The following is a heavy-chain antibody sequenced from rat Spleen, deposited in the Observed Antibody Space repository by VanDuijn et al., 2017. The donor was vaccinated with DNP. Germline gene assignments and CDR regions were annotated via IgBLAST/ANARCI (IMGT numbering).Heavy chain of an antibody. CDR3: TRDQGILRIILFDY. D-gene: IGHD1-6*01. Sequence: EVQLVESGGGLVQPGRSMKLSCAASGFTFSSFPMAWVRQAPTKGLEWVATISTSGGSTYYRDSVKGRFTISRDNAKSTLYLQMNSLRSEDTATYYCTRDQGILRIILFDYWGQGVMVTVSS. V-gene: IGHV5-46*01. CDR2: ISTSGGST. CDR1: GFTFSSFP. J-gene: IGHJ2*01.